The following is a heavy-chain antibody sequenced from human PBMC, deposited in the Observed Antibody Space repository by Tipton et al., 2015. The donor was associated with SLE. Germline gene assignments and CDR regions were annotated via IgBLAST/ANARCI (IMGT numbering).Heavy chain of an antibody. D-gene: IGHD1-26*01. CDR1: GFTFSNYA. V-gene: IGHV3-23*01. CDR3: AKDSGSFDY. Sequence: SLRLSCTASGFTFSNYAMTWVRQSPGEGLEGVSAISETGTNTFYADSVKGRFTISRGNSKNTLYLQMNSLRAEDTAVYYCAKDSGSFDYGGQGTLVTVSS. CDR2: ISETGTNT. J-gene: IGHJ4*02.